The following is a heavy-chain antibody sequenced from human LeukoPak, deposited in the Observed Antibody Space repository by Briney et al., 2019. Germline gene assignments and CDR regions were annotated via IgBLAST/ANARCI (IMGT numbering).Heavy chain of an antibody. D-gene: IGHD3-22*01. CDR1: GFTFSSYS. V-gene: IGHV3-21*01. CDR2: ISSSSSYI. CDR3: ARDLSVEAMIVEENPGY. Sequence: GGSLRLSCAASGFTFSSYSMNWVRQAPGKGLEWVSSISSSSSYIYYADSVKGRFTISRDNAKNSLYLQMNSLRAEDTAVYYCARDLSVEAMIVEENPGYWGQGTLVTVSS. J-gene: IGHJ4*02.